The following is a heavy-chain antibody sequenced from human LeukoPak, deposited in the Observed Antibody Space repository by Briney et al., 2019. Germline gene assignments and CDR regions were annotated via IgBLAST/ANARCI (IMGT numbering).Heavy chain of an antibody. J-gene: IGHJ4*02. V-gene: IGHV3-53*01. CDR1: GFTVSNNH. CDR2: IYTGGNI. CDR3: ARARRCGLNDDYGACFDY. Sequence: GGSLRLSCAASGFTVSNNHVSWVRLAPGKGLEWVSIIYTGGNIYYAASVKGRFTISRDSSTNTLYLQMNSLRADDTAVYYCARARRCGLNDDYGACFDYWGQGTLVTVSS. D-gene: IGHD4-17*01.